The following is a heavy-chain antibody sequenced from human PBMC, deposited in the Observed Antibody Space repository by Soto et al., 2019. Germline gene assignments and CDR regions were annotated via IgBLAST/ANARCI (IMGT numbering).Heavy chain of an antibody. CDR3: ARGGLGTGTTDY. CDR2: IYYSGST. Sequence: QVQLQESGPGLVKPSQTLSLTCTVSGGSISSGGYYWSWIRQHPGKGLEWIGYIYYSGSTYYNPSLKSRVTISVDTSKNQFSLKLSSVAAADTAVYYCARGGLGTGTTDYWGQGTLVTVSS. D-gene: IGHD1-1*01. J-gene: IGHJ4*02. V-gene: IGHV4-31*03. CDR1: GGSISSGGYY.